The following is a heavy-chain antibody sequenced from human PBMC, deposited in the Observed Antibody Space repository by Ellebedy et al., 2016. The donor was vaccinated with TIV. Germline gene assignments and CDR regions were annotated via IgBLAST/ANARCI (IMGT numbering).Heavy chain of an antibody. J-gene: IGHJ5*02. Sequence: AASVKVSCKASGYTFTSYGISWVRQAPGQGLEWMGWISAYNGNTNYAQKLQGRVTMTTDTSTSTAYMELRSLRSDDTAVYYCARERFDCSGGSCYRWFDPWGQGTLVTVSS. CDR2: ISAYNGNT. CDR1: GYTFTSYG. CDR3: ARERFDCSGGSCYRWFDP. V-gene: IGHV1-18*01. D-gene: IGHD2-15*01.